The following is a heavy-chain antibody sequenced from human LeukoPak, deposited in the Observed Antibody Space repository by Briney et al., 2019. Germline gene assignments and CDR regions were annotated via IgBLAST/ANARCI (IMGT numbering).Heavy chain of an antibody. D-gene: IGHD6-13*01. J-gene: IGHJ4*02. V-gene: IGHV3-7*01. CDR2: INQDGSQK. CDR1: GFTFNKYW. Sequence: GGSLRLSRADSGFTFNKYWMSWVRQAPGKGLEWMANINQDGSQKYYLDSVKGRFTISRDNAKSSVYLQMNSLRAEDTALYYCARGLATAAAYWGQGTLVTVSS. CDR3: ARGLATAAAY.